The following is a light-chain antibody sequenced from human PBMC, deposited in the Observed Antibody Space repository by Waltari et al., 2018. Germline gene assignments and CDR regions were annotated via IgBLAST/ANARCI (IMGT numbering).Light chain of an antibody. J-gene: IGKJ5*01. CDR1: QSLVYTDGISY. CDR2: KVS. Sequence: DVGPTQSPLSLPVTLGQPASISCRSSQSLVYTDGISYLNWFHQRPGQAPRRLIYKVSIRDSGAPDRFSGSGSGTEFTLMISSVEADDVGVYFCMQATHWPVTFGQGTRLE. V-gene: IGKV2-30*01. CDR3: MQATHWPVT.